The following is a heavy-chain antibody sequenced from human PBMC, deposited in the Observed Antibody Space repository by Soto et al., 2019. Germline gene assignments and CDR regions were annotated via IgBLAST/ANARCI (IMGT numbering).Heavy chain of an antibody. CDR1: GGSISSSSYY. V-gene: IGHV4-39*01. CDR2: IYYSGST. Sequence: SETLSLTCTVSGGSISSSSYYWGWIRQPPGKGVEWIGSIYYSGSTYYNPSLKSRVTISVDTSKNQFSLKLSSVTAADTAVYYCARLIGGQPVIDYWGQGTLVTVSS. CDR3: ARLIGGQPVIDY. J-gene: IGHJ4*02. D-gene: IGHD6-13*01.